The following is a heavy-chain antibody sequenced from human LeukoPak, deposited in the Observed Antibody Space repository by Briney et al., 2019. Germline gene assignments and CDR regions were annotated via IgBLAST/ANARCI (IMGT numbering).Heavy chain of an antibody. Sequence: GGSLRLSCAASGFTFSNYWMHWVRQAPGKRLVWVSRINSDGINTGYADSVKGRFTISRDNAKNTLNLQMNSLRAEDTAVYYCARDLGQYYDTSDNWFDPWGQGTLVTVSS. V-gene: IGHV3-74*01. CDR1: GFTFSNYW. CDR2: INSDGINT. CDR3: ARDLGQYYDTSDNWFDP. D-gene: IGHD3-22*01. J-gene: IGHJ5*02.